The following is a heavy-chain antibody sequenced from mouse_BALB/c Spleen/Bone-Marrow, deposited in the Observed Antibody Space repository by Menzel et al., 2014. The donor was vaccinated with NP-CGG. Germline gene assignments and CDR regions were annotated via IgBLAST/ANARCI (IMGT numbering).Heavy chain of an antibody. D-gene: IGHD1-1*01. J-gene: IGHJ2*01. CDR1: GFAFSSYD. V-gene: IGHV5-12-1*01. CDR3: AREVLRDYFDY. Sequence: EVKLVESGGGLVKPGGSLKLSCAASGFAFSSYDMSWVRQTPEKRLEWVAYISSGGGSTYYPDTVKGRFTISRDNAKNNLFLQMSSLKSEDTAMYYCAREVLRDYFDYWGQGTTLTVSS. CDR2: ISSGGGST.